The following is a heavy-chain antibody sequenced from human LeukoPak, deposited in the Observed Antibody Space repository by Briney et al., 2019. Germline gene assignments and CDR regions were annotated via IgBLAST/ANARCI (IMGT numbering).Heavy chain of an antibody. CDR1: GFTFSSYS. CDR3: ASLNNWNYPFDI. CDR2: ISSSSYI. D-gene: IGHD1-7*01. J-gene: IGHJ3*02. Sequence: GGSLRLSCAASGFTFSSYSMNWVRQAPGKGLEWVSSISSSSYIYYADSVKGRFTISRDNAKNSLYLQMNSLRAENTAVYYCASLNNWNYPFDIWGQGTMVTVSS. V-gene: IGHV3-21*01.